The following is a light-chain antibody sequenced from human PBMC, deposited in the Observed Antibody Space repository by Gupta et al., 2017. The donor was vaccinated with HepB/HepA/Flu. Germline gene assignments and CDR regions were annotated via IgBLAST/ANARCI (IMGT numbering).Light chain of an antibody. J-gene: IGLJ3*02. V-gene: IGLV1-47*01. Sequence: QSVLTQPPSASGTPGQRVTISCSGSSSNIGGKFVSWYQQLPGPAPKLLISKNNQRPSGVPDRFSGSKSGTSASLAIIGLRSEDEADFYCAACDDSLIGWVFGGGTKLTVL. CDR1: SSNIGGKF. CDR2: KNN. CDR3: AACDDSLIGWV.